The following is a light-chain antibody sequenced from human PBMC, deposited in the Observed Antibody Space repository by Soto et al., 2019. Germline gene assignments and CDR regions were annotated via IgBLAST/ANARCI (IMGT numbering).Light chain of an antibody. CDR3: QQYSTYAT. J-gene: IGKJ1*01. CDR2: DVS. CDR1: QSIDSW. Sequence: DIQMTQSPSTLSASVGDRVTITCRASQSIDSWLAWYQQKPGKAPKLLIFDVSSLESGVPSRFSGSGSGTEFTLTISSLQPDDFATYYCQQYSTYATFGQGTKVDIK. V-gene: IGKV1-5*01.